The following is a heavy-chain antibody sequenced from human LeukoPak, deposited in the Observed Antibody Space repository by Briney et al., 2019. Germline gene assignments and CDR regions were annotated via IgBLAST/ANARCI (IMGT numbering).Heavy chain of an antibody. CDR1: GRSFSGYY. J-gene: IGHJ6*03. V-gene: IGHV4-34*01. D-gene: IGHD6-19*01. CDR2: LNHSGST. CDR3: AREGSGWYELGYYYMDV. Sequence: SETLSLTCAVYGRSFSGYYWSWIRQPPGKGLEWIGELNHSGSTNYNPSLTSRVTISVDTSKKQFSLKLSSVTAADTAVYYCAREGSGWYELGYYYMDVWGKGTTVTVSS.